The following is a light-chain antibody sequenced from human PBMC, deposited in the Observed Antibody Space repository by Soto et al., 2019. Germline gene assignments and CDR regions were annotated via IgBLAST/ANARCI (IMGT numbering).Light chain of an antibody. CDR2: AAS. V-gene: IGKV1-39*01. J-gene: IGKJ1*01. CDR3: QQSYNTPRT. CDR1: QTINNY. Sequence: GDRVTITCRTSQTINNYLNWYQQKPGKAPRLLIYAASTLQSGVPSRFTGSGSGTEFTLTISSLQPEDFATYYCQQSYNTPRTFGQGTKVEIK.